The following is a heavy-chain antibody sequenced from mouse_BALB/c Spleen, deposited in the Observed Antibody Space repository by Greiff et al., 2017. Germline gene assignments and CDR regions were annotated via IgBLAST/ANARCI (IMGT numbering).Heavy chain of an antibody. CDR1: GFTFSSYT. CDR3: ARHVSCDD. V-gene: IGHV5-12-2*01. J-gene: IGHJ2*01. Sequence: EVKLQESGGGLVQPGGSLKLSCAASGFTFSSYTMSWVRQTPEKRLEWVAYISNGGGSTYYPDTVKGRFTISRDNAKNTLYLQMSSLKSEDTAMYYCARHVSCDDWGQGTTLTVSS. CDR2: ISNGGGST.